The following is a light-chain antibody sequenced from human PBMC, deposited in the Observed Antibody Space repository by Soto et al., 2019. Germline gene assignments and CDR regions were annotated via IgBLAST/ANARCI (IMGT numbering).Light chain of an antibody. CDR3: QQYNSYSPT. Sequence: DIPMTQSPSTLSASVGDRVTITCRASQSISSWLAWYQQKPGKAPNLLIYKASSLQSGVPSRFSGSGSGTDFTLTISSLHPDDFATYYCQQYNSYSPTFGQGTRVEIK. V-gene: IGKV1-5*03. CDR2: KAS. CDR1: QSISSW. J-gene: IGKJ1*01.